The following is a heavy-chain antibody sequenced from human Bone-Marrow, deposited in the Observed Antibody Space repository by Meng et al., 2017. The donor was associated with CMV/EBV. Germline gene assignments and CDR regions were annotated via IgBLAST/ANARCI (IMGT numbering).Heavy chain of an antibody. CDR1: GGTFSSYA. CDR3: AREGDDFWSGYRFDY. Sequence: GESLKISCKASGGTFSSYAISWVRQAPGQGLEWMGWINPNSGGTNYAQKFQGRVTMTRDTSISTAYMELNSLRAEDTAVYYCAREGDDFWSGYRFDYWGQGTLVTVSS. D-gene: IGHD3-3*01. V-gene: IGHV1-2*02. CDR2: INPNSGGT. J-gene: IGHJ4*02.